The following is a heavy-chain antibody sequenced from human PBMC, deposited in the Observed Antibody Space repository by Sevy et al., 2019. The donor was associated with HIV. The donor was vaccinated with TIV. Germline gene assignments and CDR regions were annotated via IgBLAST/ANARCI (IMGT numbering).Heavy chain of an antibody. CDR2: IYYSGST. D-gene: IGHD6-13*01. CDR1: GGSISSYY. J-gene: IGHJ4*02. V-gene: IGHV4-59*01. CDR3: ARERQLVLDY. Sequence: GSLRLSCTVSGGSISSYYWSWIRQPPGKVLEWIGYIYYSGSTNYNPSLKSRVTISVDTSKNQFSLRLSSVTAADTAVYYCARERQLVLDYWGQGTLVTVSS.